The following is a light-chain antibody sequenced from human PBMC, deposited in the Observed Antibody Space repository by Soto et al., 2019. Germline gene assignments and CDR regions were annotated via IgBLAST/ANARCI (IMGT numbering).Light chain of an antibody. CDR3: QQYNDWSRT. Sequence: EVVMTQSPATLSVSPGERATLSCRASQSVRSHLAWYQQKPGQAPSLLIFGASTRATGVPARFSGSESGTEFTLTISSLQSEDVAVYFCQQYNDWSRTFGGGTKVDIK. CDR1: QSVRSH. CDR2: GAS. J-gene: IGKJ4*01. V-gene: IGKV3-15*01.